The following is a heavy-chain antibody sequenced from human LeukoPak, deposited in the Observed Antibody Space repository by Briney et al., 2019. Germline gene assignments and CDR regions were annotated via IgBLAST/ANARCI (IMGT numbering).Heavy chain of an antibody. CDR1: GYTFISYG. CDR3: ARLRVINGDLDY. J-gene: IGHJ4*02. CDR2: ISAYSGTT. Sequence: GASVKVSCKASGYTFISYGISWVRQAPGQGLEWMGWISAYSGTTKYTQKLRGRVTMTTETSTSTAYIELGSLRSDDTAVYYCARLRVINGDLDYWGQGTLVTVSS. V-gene: IGHV1-18*01.